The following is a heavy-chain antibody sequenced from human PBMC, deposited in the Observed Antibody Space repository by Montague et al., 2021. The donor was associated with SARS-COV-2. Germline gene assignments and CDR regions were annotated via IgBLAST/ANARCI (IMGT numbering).Heavy chain of an antibody. J-gene: IGHJ6*02. Sequence: SETLSPTSTVSGDSIRESHWSWIRQPPGKGLEWIGYIDNSGSTNYNPALESRVTLTVSASNNQFYLTLRSVTAADTAVYYCARLTGSRVYYYHYGLDVWGQGTTVTVSS. V-gene: IGHV4-4*09. CDR2: IDNSGST. D-gene: IGHD1-20*01. CDR1: GDSIRESH. CDR3: ARLTGSRVYYYHYGLDV.